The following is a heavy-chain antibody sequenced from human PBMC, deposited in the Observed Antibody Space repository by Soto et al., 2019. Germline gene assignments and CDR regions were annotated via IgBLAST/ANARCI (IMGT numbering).Heavy chain of an antibody. CDR3: ARGHGISVRIDS. J-gene: IGHJ4*02. CDR2: IYNNGRT. V-gene: IGHV4-59*02. Sequence: ASENLSLTCSVSGGSVYDFYWNWLRQTPGKGLEWIGNIYNNGRTNYNPSLKNRVTISIDTSKNQFSLHLSSVTTADTAMYFCARGHGISVRIDSWGQGTLVSVSS. D-gene: IGHD3-3*02. CDR1: GGSVYDFY.